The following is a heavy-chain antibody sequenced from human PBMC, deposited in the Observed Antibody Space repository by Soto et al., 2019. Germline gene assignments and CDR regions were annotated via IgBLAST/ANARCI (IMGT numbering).Heavy chain of an antibody. J-gene: IGHJ1*01. CDR3: AARIAAGRTDEDEYFQH. V-gene: IGHV4-4*02. CDR1: GGSISRSNW. CDR2: IYHSVST. D-gene: IGHD6-13*01. Sequence: PSETLSLTCAVSGGSISRSNWWSWVRQPPGKGLEWIGEIYHSVSTNYNPSLKSRVTISVDKSKNQLSLKLTSVTAADTAVYYCAARIAAGRTDEDEYFQHLGQGTLLTVSS.